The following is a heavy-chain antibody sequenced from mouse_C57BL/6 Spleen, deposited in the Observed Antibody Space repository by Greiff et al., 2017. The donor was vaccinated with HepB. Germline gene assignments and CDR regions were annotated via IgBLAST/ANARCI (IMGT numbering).Heavy chain of an antibody. CDR1: GFSLTSYG. Sequence: VKLMESGPGLVQPSQSLSITCTVSGFSLTSYGVHWVRQSPGKGLEWLGVIWSGGSTDYNAAFISRLSISKDNSKSQVFFKMNSLQADDTAIYYCARSTMVTTWYFDVWGTGTTVTVSS. V-gene: IGHV2-2*01. CDR3: ARSTMVTTWYFDV. CDR2: IWSGGST. D-gene: IGHD2-2*01. J-gene: IGHJ1*03.